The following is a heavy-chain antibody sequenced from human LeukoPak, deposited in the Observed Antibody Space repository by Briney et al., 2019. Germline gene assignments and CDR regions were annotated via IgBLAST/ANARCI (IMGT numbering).Heavy chain of an antibody. CDR2: IYYSGST. CDR1: GGSISSGGFY. CDR3: ARMVVVSADFDY. J-gene: IGHJ4*02. V-gene: IGHV4-31*03. D-gene: IGHD2-15*01. Sequence: PSETLSLTCTVSGGSISSGGFYWSWIRQHPGKGLEWIGYIYYSGSTYYNPSLKSRVTISVDTSKNQFSLKLSSVTAADTAVYYCARMVVVSADFDYWGQGTLVTVSS.